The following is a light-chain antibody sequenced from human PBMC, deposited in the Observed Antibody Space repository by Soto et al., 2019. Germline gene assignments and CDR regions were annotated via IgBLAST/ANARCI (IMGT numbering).Light chain of an antibody. CDR3: SSYTSSSTPYV. CDR2: DVT. CDR1: SSDVGGYNY. J-gene: IGLJ1*01. Sequence: HCVLTKPASGTRAPGQASTISCTGTSSDVGGYNYVSWYQQHPVKAPKLMIYDVTNRPSGVSDRFSGSKSGNTASLTISGLQAEDEADYYCSSYTSSSTPYVFGTGTKVTVL. V-gene: IGLV2-14*01.